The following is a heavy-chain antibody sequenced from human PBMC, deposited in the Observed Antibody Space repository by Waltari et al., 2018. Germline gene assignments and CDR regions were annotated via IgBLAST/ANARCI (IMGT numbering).Heavy chain of an antibody. CDR2: INPDGSDT. V-gene: IGHV3-74*01. D-gene: IGHD3-16*02. J-gene: IGHJ4*01. CDR1: GFTFSDYW. Sequence: EVQLVESGGVLVQPGGSLRLSCTGSGFTFSDYWMHWVRQAPGKGPVWVSRINPDGSDTTYADSVKGRFTISRDNANDTLYLQMNSLRVEDTAVYYCARAGFYRFDYWGHGTLATVSS. CDR3: ARAGFYRFDY.